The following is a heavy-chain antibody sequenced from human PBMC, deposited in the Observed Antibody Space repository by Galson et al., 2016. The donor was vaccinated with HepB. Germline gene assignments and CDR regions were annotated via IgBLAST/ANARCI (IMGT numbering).Heavy chain of an antibody. CDR2: INTDETSP. D-gene: IGHD3-22*01. J-gene: IGHJ4*02. CDR1: GFTFSRYW. Sequence: SLRLSCAASGFTFSRYWMHWVRQAPGKGLVWVSRINTDETSPTYADSVKGRFTISGDNAKNTLYLQMNSLRAEDTAVYFCARGSEYSYDTTYYTYWGLGTPVTVSS. V-gene: IGHV3-74*01. CDR3: ARGSEYSYDTTYYTY.